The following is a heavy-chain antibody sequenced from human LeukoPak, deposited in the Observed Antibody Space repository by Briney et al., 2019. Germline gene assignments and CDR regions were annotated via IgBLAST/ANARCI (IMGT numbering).Heavy chain of an antibody. CDR2: INQDGSEK. D-gene: IGHD2-2*01. V-gene: IGHV3-7*01. CDR1: GFTFDDYW. CDR3: ARGGTSGYSSTRHFWGGNYYFDY. J-gene: IGHJ4*02. Sequence: GGSLKLSCGASGFTFDDYWMSWVRQAPGQGLEWVANINQDGSEKYYLDSAKGRFTISRDNARNSLYLQVNSLRAEDTAVYYCARGGTSGYSSTRHFWGGNYYFDYWGQGSLVTVSS.